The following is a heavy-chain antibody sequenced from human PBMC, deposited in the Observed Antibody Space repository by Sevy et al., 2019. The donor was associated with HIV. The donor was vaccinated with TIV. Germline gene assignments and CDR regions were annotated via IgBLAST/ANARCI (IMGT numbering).Heavy chain of an antibody. D-gene: IGHD5-18*01. CDR1: GFTFSSYS. V-gene: IGHV3-21*01. CDR3: ASEGVVDTDY. J-gene: IGHJ4*02. Sequence: GGSLRLSCAASGFTFSSYSMNWVRQAPGKGLEWVSSISSSSSYIYYADSVKGRFTISRDNAKNSLYLQMNSLRAEDAAVYYCASEGVVDTDYWGQGTLVTVSS. CDR2: ISSSSSYI.